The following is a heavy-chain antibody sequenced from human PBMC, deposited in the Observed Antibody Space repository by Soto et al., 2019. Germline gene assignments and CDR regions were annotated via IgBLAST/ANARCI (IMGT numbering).Heavy chain of an antibody. Sequence: GGSLRLSCAASGFTFSSYGMHWVRQAPGKGLEWVAVISYDGSNKYYADSVKGRFTISRDNSKNTLYLQMNSLRAEDTAVYYCAKEDLYGNDAFDIWGQGTMVTVSS. J-gene: IGHJ3*02. CDR2: ISYDGSNK. D-gene: IGHD4-17*01. CDR1: GFTFSSYG. CDR3: AKEDLYGNDAFDI. V-gene: IGHV3-30*18.